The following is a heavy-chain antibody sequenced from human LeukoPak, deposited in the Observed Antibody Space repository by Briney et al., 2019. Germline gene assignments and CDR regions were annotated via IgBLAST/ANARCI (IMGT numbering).Heavy chain of an antibody. V-gene: IGHV4-31*03. CDR1: GGSISSGGYY. CDR2: IYYSGST. D-gene: IGHD3-22*01. CDR3: ARIEGDSSGYIGPFDY. Sequence: SQTLSLTCTVSGGSISSGGYYWSWLRQHPGKGLEWIGYIYYSGSTYYNPSLKSRVTISVDTSKNQFSLKLSSVTAADTAVYYCARIEGDSSGYIGPFDYWGQGTLVTVSS. J-gene: IGHJ4*02.